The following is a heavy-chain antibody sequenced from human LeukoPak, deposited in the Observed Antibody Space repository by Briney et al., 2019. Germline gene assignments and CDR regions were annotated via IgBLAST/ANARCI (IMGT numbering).Heavy chain of an antibody. D-gene: IGHD5-12*01. V-gene: IGHV3-13*01. J-gene: IGHJ2*01. CDR3: AREGPPVVGTCERYFGL. CDR2: IGTAGDT. CDR1: GFTFERSG. Sequence: GGSLRLSCAASGFTFERSGKHWVRQATGKVLERDSVIGTAGDTCSPGSVKGRFTISRENVKNSLCLQMNSLRAGHTADRYCAREGPPVVGTCERYFGLWGRGTLVTVSS.